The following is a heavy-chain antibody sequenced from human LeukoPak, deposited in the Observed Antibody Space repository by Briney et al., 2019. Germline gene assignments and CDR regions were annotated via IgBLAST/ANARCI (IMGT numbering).Heavy chain of an antibody. D-gene: IGHD1-20*01. J-gene: IGHJ6*03. CDR2: IKSKTDGGTT. V-gene: IGHV3-15*01. CDR1: GFTFSNAW. CDR3: TTEVYLLTGYYYYYMDV. Sequence: GGSLRLSCAASGFTFSNAWMSWVRQAPGKGLEWVGRIKSKTDGGTTDYAAPVKGRFTISRDDSKNTLYLQMNSLKTEDTAVYYCTTEVYLLTGYYYYYMDVWGKGTTVTVSS.